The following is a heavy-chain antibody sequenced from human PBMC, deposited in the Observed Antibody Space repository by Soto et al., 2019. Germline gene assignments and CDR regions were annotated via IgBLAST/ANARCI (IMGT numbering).Heavy chain of an antibody. Sequence: PSETLSLTCAVSGGSISSGGYSWSWIRQPPGKGLEWIGYIYHSGSTYYNPSLKSRVTISVDRSKNQFSLKLSSVTAADTAVYYCARGWEVQVDNWFDPWGQGTLVTVSS. J-gene: IGHJ5*02. CDR1: GGSISSGGYS. CDR3: ARGWEVQVDNWFDP. CDR2: IYHSGST. D-gene: IGHD1-26*01. V-gene: IGHV4-30-2*01.